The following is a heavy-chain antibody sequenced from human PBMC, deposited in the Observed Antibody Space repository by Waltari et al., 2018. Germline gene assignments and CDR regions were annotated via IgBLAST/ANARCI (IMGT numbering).Heavy chain of an antibody. J-gene: IGHJ6*02. CDR2: IYPGDSDT. D-gene: IGHD3-3*01. V-gene: IGHV5-51*03. CDR3: ARLYYDFWSGYSYYGMDV. Sequence: EVQLVQSGAEVKKPGEALKISCKGSGSGLTSYWIGWGRQMPGTGLEWMGIIYPGDSDTRYSPSFQGQVTISADKSISTAYLQWSSLKASDTAMYYCARLYYDFWSGYSYYGMDVWGQGTTVTVSS. CDR1: GSGLTSYW.